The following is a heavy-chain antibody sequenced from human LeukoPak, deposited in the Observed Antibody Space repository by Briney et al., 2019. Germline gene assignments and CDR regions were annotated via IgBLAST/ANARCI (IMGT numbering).Heavy chain of an antibody. J-gene: IGHJ4*02. D-gene: IGHD1-26*01. V-gene: IGHV3-9*01. Sequence: GGSLRLSCAASGFTFDDYAMHWVRHAPGKGLEWVSGISWNSGSIGYADSVKGRFTISRDNSKNTLYLQMNSLRAEDTAVYYCAKDLTWEPPSGYWGQGTLVTVSS. CDR2: ISWNSGSI. CDR3: AKDLTWEPPSGY. CDR1: GFTFDDYA.